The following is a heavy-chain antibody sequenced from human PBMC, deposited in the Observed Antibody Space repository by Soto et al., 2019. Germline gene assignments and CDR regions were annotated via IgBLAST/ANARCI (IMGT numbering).Heavy chain of an antibody. D-gene: IGHD3-3*01. CDR2: IIPIFGTA. CDR1: GGTFSSYA. V-gene: IGHV1-69*12. J-gene: IGHJ6*02. Sequence: VQLVQSGAEVKKPGSSVKVSCKASGGTFSSYAISWVRQAPGQGLEWMGGIIPIFGTANYAQKFQGRVTITADESTSTAYMELSSLRSEDTAVYYCARGLEWLDLGYGTTYYGMDVWGQGTTVTVSS. CDR3: ARGLEWLDLGYGTTYYGMDV.